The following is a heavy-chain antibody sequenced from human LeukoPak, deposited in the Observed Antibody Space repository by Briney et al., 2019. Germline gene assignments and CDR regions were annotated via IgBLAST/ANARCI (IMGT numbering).Heavy chain of an antibody. CDR3: ARLPLTMIVVVTWFGFDY. V-gene: IGHV3-21*01. J-gene: IGHJ4*02. D-gene: IGHD3-22*01. Sequence: SLKGRFTISRDNAKNSLYLQMNSLRAEDTAVYYCARLPLTMIVVVTWFGFDYWGQGTLVTVSS.